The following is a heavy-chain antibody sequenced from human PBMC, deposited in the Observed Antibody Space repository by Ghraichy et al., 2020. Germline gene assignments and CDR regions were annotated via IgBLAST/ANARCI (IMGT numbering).Heavy chain of an antibody. Sequence: GESLNISCAASGFTFSSYAMSWVRQAPGKGLEWVSAISGSGGSTYYADSVKGRFTISRDNSKNTLYLQMNSLRAEDTAVYYCAKDPGYSSGWEAFDIWGQGTMVTVSS. CDR3: AKDPGYSSGWEAFDI. J-gene: IGHJ3*02. D-gene: IGHD6-19*01. CDR2: ISGSGGST. V-gene: IGHV3-23*01. CDR1: GFTFSSYA.